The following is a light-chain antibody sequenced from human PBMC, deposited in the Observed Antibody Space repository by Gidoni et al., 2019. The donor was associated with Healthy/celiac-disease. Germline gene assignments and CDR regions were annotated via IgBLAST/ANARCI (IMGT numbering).Light chain of an antibody. CDR3: CSYAGSSTFE. Sequence: QSALTQPASVSGSPGQSITISCTGTSSDVGNYNLVSWYQQHPGKAPKLMIYEVSKRPSGVSNRFSGSKSGNTASLTISGLQAEDEADYYCCSYAGSSTFEFGGGTKLTVL. CDR1: SSDVGNYNL. V-gene: IGLV2-23*02. J-gene: IGLJ3*02. CDR2: EVS.